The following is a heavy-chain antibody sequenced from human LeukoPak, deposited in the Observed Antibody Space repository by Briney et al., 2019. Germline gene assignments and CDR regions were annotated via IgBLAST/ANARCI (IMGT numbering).Heavy chain of an antibody. CDR1: GGSIISHY. D-gene: IGHD4-23*01. J-gene: IGHJ4*02. V-gene: IGHV4-59*11. CDR3: ASGGNWNRFDY. Sequence: SETLSLTCTVSGGSIISHYWSWIRQPPGKGLEWIGYIYYSGSTNYNPSLKSRVTISVDTSKTQFPLKLSSVTAADTAVYYCASGGNWNRFDYWGQGTLVTVSS. CDR2: IYYSGST.